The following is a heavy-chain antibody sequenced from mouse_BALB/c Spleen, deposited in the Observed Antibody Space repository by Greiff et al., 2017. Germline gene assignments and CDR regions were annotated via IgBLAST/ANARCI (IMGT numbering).Heavy chain of an antibody. V-gene: IGHV5-6-3*01. CDR2: INSNGGST. D-gene: IGHD1-2*01. CDR3: ASYGYGFAY. Sequence: DVMLVESGGGLVQPGGSLKLSCAASGFTFSSYGMSWVRQTPDKRLELVATINSNGGSTYYPDSVKGRFTISRDNAKNTLYLQMSSLKSEDTAMYYCASYGYGFAYWGQGTLVTVSA. J-gene: IGHJ3*01. CDR1: GFTFSSYG.